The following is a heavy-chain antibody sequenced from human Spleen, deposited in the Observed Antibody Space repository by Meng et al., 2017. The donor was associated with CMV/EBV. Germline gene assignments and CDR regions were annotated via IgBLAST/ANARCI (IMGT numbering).Heavy chain of an antibody. V-gene: IGHV4-34*01. Sequence: SETLSLTCAVYGGSFSGYYWSWIRQPPGKGLEWIGEINHSGSTNYNPSLKSRVTISVDTSKNQFSLKLSSVTAADTAVYYCARVPIYYYGMDVWGQGTTVTVSS. D-gene: IGHD2-21*01. CDR3: ARVPIYYYGMDV. J-gene: IGHJ6*02. CDR1: GGSFSGYY. CDR2: INHSGST.